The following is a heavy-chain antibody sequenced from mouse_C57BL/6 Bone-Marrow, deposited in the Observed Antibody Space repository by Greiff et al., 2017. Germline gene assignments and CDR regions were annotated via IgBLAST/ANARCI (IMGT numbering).Heavy chain of an antibody. CDR3: ARYPYYYGSGYYYAMDY. D-gene: IGHD1-1*01. CDR1: GYTFTSYG. CDR2: IYPRSGNT. Sequence: VQGVESGAELARPGASVKLSCKASGYTFTSYGISWVKQRTGQGLEWIGEIYPRSGNTYYNEKFKGKATLTADKSSSTAYMELRSLTSEDSAVYFCARYPYYYGSGYYYAMDYWGQGTSVTVSS. V-gene: IGHV1-81*01. J-gene: IGHJ4*01.